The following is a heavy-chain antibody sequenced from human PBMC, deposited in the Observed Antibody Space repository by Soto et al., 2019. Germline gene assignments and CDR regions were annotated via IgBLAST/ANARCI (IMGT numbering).Heavy chain of an antibody. CDR3: ARTHSGSYYSVFNY. J-gene: IGHJ4*02. CDR2: IYRSGTT. D-gene: IGHD1-26*01. CDR1: NFSISSGYY. V-gene: IGHV4-38-2*01. Sequence: SETLSLTCVVSNFSISSGYYWGWIRQSPGKGLEWIASIYRSGTTSYNPSLKSRVTISVDPSKNQFYLMLTAVTAADTAAYYWARTHSGSYYSVFNYWGRGSLVTVAS.